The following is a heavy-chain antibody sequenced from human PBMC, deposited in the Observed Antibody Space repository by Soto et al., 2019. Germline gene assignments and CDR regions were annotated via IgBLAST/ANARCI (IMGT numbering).Heavy chain of an antibody. Sequence: EVQLVESGGGLVQPGWSLRLSCVASGFTVTEIYMNWVRQAPGKGLEWVSVIYNEFTDYADSVRGRFSISTDSSKNALYLQMNSLRAEDSAVYYCVREPRYCSGGSCSIMGDAFDIWGQGTMVTVSS. J-gene: IGHJ3*02. CDR1: GFTVTEIY. CDR3: VREPRYCSGGSCSIMGDAFDI. CDR2: IYNEFT. D-gene: IGHD2-15*01. V-gene: IGHV3-66*01.